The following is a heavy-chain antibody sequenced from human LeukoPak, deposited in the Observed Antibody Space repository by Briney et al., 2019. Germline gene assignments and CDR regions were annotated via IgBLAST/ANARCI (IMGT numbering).Heavy chain of an antibody. V-gene: IGHV4-4*07. J-gene: IGHJ6*03. Sequence: PSETLSLTCAVSGGSISSYYWSWIRQPAGKGLEWIGRIYSNGITEYNPSLKSRLTMSVDTSKKEFSLKLSSVTAADTGFSFCASAPTFYYYYMDVWGKGPQSPSP. CDR1: GGSISSYY. CDR3: ASAPTFYYYYMDV. CDR2: IYSNGIT.